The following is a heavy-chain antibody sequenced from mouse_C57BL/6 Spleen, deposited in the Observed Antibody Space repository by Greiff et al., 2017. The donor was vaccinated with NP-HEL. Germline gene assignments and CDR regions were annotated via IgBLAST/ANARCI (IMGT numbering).Heavy chain of an antibody. J-gene: IGHJ3*01. CDR2: ISGGGGNT. D-gene: IGHD2-4*01. CDR1: GFTFSSYT. CDR3: ARGGFYYDYDGFAY. V-gene: IGHV5-9*01. Sequence: EVMLVESGGGLVKPGGSLKLSCAASGFTFSSYTMSWVRQTPEKRLEWVATISGGGGNTYYPDSVKGRFTISRDNAKNTLYLQMSSLRSEDTALYYCARGGFYYDYDGFAYWGQETLVTVSA.